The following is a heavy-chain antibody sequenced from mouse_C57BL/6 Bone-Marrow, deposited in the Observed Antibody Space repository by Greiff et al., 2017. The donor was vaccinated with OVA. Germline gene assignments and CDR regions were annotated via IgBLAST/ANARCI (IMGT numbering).Heavy chain of an antibody. CDR2: ISDGGSYT. J-gene: IGHJ3*01. CDR3: ARNLDVWIAY. Sequence: EVKLVESGGGLVKPGGSLKLSCAASGFSFCSYAMTWVSQIPEKSLEWVAPISDGGSYTHYPDNVKGQFTMSRDKAKNNQYLQMSQLKSEDTAMYYCARNLDVWIAYWGQETLVTVSA. V-gene: IGHV5-4*03. CDR1: GFSFCSYA.